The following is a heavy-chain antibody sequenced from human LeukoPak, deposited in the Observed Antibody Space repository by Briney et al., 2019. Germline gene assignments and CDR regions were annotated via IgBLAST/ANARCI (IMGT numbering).Heavy chain of an antibody. CDR2: ISSGGTYK. D-gene: IGHD4-17*01. CDR1: GFTFSYYT. CDR3: ARPTTVTTISADAFDI. Sequence: GSLRLSCAASGFTFSYYTMDWVRPAPGKGLEWVSSISSGGTYKYYADSVKGRFTISRDNAQNSLYLQMNSLRAEDSSVYYCARPTTVTTISADAFDIWGQGTMVSVSS. J-gene: IGHJ3*02. V-gene: IGHV3-21*01.